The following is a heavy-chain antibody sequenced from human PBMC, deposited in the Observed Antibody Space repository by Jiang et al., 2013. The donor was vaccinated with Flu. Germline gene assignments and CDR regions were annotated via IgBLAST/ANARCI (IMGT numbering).Heavy chain of an antibody. D-gene: IGHD3-10*01. CDR2: TYFRSKWYN. CDR3: ARGDYFGSGSYVGSDNDYYYYGMDV. CDR1: GDRVSSNSAA. J-gene: IGHJ6*02. Sequence: QTLSLTCAISGDRVSSNSAAWNWIRQSPSRGLEWLGRTYFRSKWYNDYAVSVRSRITINADTSKNQFSLHLNSVTPEDTAVYYCARGDYFGSGSYVGSDNDYYYYGMDVWGLGTTVT. V-gene: IGHV6-1*01.